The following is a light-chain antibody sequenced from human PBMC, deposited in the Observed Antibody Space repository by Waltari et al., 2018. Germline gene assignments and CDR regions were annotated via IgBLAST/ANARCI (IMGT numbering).Light chain of an antibody. CDR2: EVN. V-gene: IGLV2-14*01. CDR1: SNDVGASNY. CDR3: SSFSKSDTLDYV. J-gene: IGLJ1*01. Sequence: QSALTQPAAVSGFPGQSVTISCTGTSNDVGASNYVSWYQQHPDKAPKLIIFEVNNRPSGVSDRFSASKSGNTASLAISDLQAEDEAVYYCSSFSKSDTLDYVFGTGTEVAVL.